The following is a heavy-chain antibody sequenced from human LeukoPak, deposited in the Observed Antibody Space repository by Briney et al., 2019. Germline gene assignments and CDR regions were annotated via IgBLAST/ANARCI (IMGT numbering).Heavy chain of an antibody. J-gene: IGHJ4*02. Sequence: ASVKVSCKASGYTFTSYYMHWVRQAPGQGLEWMGRINPNSGGTNYAQKFQGRVTMTRDTSISTAYMELSRLRSDDTAVYYCARAPYYYDSSGSTLGYWGQGTLVTVSS. D-gene: IGHD3-22*01. CDR2: INPNSGGT. V-gene: IGHV1-2*06. CDR3: ARAPYYYDSSGSTLGY. CDR1: GYTFTSYY.